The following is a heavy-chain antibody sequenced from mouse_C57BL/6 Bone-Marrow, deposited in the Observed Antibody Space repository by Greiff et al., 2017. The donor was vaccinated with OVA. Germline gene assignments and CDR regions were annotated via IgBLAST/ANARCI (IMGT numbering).Heavy chain of an antibody. Sequence: EVKLQESGAELVKPGASVKLSCTASGFNIKDYYMHWVKQRTEQGLEWIGRIVPEDGETKYAPKFQGKATITADTSSNTAYLQLSSLTSEDTAVYYCARTTVVENYAMDDWGQGTSVTVSS. CDR1: GFNIKDYY. D-gene: IGHD1-1*01. J-gene: IGHJ4*01. V-gene: IGHV14-2*01. CDR3: ARTTVVENYAMDD. CDR2: IVPEDGET.